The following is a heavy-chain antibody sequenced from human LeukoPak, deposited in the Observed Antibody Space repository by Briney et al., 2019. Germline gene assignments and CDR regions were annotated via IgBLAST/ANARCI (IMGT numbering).Heavy chain of an antibody. J-gene: IGHJ5*02. D-gene: IGHD6-6*01. CDR1: GGTFSSYV. CDR2: IIPIFGTA. CDR3: ARGRGLSSSSENNWFDP. V-gene: IGHV1-69*13. Sequence: ASVKASCKASGGTFSSYVISWVRQAPGQGLEWMGGIIPIFGTANYAQKFQDRVTITAAESTSTAYMELSSLRSEDTAVYYCARGRGLSSSSENNWFDPWGQGTLVTVSS.